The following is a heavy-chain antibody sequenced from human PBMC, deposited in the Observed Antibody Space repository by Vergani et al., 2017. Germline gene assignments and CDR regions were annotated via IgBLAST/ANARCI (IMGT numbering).Heavy chain of an antibody. CDR2: IYYSGST. CDR3: ASISPLLDIVLMILGAFDI. CDR1: GGSISSSSYY. D-gene: IGHD2-8*01. V-gene: IGHV4-39*01. J-gene: IGHJ3*02. Sequence: QLQLQESGPGLVKPSETLSLTCTVSGGSISSSSYYWGWIRQPPGKGLEWIGSIYYSGSTYYNPSLKSRVTISVDTSKNQFSLKLSSVTAADTAVYYCASISPLLDIVLMILGAFDIWGQGRMVTVSS.